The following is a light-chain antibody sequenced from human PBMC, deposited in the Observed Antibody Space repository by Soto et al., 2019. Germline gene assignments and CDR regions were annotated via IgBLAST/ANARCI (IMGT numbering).Light chain of an antibody. J-gene: IGKJ3*01. CDR1: QTLSIN. CDR2: GAS. CDR3: QHFKNWPPTVT. Sequence: EIMMTQSPATLSVSPGERVTLSCRATQTLSINLAWYHQRPGQDPRRLIYGASIRATGVPARFSGSGSCSEFTITLSSLQSDDFGIYYCQHFKNWPPTVTFGPGTKVDLK. V-gene: IGKV3-15*01.